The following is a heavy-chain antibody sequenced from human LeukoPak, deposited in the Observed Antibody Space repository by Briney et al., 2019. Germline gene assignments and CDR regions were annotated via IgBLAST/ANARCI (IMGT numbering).Heavy chain of an antibody. D-gene: IGHD3-16*01. CDR3: ARNNRGDGGVDY. CDR2: IYSGGST. Sequence: GGSLRLSCAASGFTVNSNYMSWVRQAPGKGLEWVSVIYSGGSTYYADSVKGRFTISRDNSKNTLYLQMNSLRAEDAAVYYCARNNRGDGGVDYWGQGTLVTVSS. V-gene: IGHV3-53*01. J-gene: IGHJ4*02. CDR1: GFTVNSNY.